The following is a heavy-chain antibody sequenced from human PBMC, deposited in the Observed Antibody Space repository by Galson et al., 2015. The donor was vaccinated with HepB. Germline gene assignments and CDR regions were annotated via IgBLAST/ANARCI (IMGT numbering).Heavy chain of an antibody. J-gene: IGHJ5*02. CDR1: GYTFTSYA. D-gene: IGHD2-8*01. Sequence: SVKVSCKASGYTFTSYAMHWVRQAPGQRLEWMGWINAGNGNTKYSQKFQGRVTITRDTSASTAYMELNSLRSEDTAVYYCARGGVSRGWFDPWGQGTLVTVSS. CDR2: INAGNGNT. V-gene: IGHV1-3*01. CDR3: ARGGVSRGWFDP.